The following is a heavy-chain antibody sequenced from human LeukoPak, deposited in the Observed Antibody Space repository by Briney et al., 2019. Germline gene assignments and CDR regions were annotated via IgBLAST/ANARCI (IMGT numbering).Heavy chain of an antibody. V-gene: IGHV1-2*02. CDR3: ARAARVLYYHNSPYGMDV. D-gene: IGHD3-22*01. Sequence: ASVKVSYKASGYTFIDYLIHWVRQAPGQGLEWMGWINPKIGGTNYAQKFQGRVTMTRDTSINTAYMELRRLKSDDTAVYYCARAARVLYYHNSPYGMDVWGQGTTVTVSS. CDR2: INPKIGGT. J-gene: IGHJ6*02. CDR1: GYTFIDYL.